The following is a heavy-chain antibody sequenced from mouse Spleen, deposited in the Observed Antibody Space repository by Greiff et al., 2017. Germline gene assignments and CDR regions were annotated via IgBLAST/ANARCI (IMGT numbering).Heavy chain of an antibody. CDR3: ARGIYYYGSSYGYWYFDV. V-gene: IGHV1-22*01. CDR1: GYTFTDYN. Sequence: EVQLQQSGPELVKPGASVKMSCKASGYTFTDYNMHWVKQSHGKSLEWIGYINPNNGGTSYNQKFKGKATLTVNKSSSTAYMELRSLTSEDSAVYYCARGIYYYGSSYGYWYFDVWGAGTTVTVSS. CDR2: INPNNGGT. J-gene: IGHJ1*01. D-gene: IGHD1-1*01.